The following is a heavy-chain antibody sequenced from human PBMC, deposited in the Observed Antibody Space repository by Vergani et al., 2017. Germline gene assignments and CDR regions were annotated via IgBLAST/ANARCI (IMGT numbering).Heavy chain of an antibody. V-gene: IGHV3-33*05. J-gene: IGHJ5*02. CDR2: ISYNGGNQ. CDR1: GFKFSNFG. Sequence: QVQLVESGGNLVQPGRSLRLSCAAAGFKFSNFGMHWVRQVPGKGLEWVAFISYNGGNQYYADSVQGRFTISRDNTKNILYLQMSSLRVEDTGVYYCARDLRLLYNRFDPWGQGTLVTVSS. D-gene: IGHD1-14*01. CDR3: ARDLRLLYNRFDP.